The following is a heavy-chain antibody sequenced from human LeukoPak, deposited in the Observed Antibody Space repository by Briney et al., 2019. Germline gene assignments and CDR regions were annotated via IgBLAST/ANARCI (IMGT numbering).Heavy chain of an antibody. V-gene: IGHV3-9*01. Sequence: GGSLRLSCAASGFTFDDYAMHWVRHAPGKGLEWVSGISWNSGSIGYADSVKGRFTISRDNAKNSLYLQMNSLRAEDTALYYCAKDGQVGYWGQGTLVTVSS. CDR1: GFTFDDYA. J-gene: IGHJ4*02. CDR3: AKDGQVGY. CDR2: ISWNSGSI.